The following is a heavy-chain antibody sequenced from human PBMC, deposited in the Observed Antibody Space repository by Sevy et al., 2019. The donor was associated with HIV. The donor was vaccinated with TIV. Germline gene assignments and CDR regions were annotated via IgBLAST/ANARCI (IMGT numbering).Heavy chain of an antibody. CDR2: IIPIFGTA. Sequence: ASVKVSCKASGGTFSSYAISWVRQAPGQGLEWMGGIIPIFGTANYAQKFQGRVTITADESTSTVYMELSSLRSEDTAVYYCARVPLRRQLDPYLSQDKKYYFDYWGQGTLVTVSS. CDR3: ARVPLRRQLDPYLSQDKKYYFDY. V-gene: IGHV1-69*13. J-gene: IGHJ4*02. D-gene: IGHD6-13*01. CDR1: GGTFSSYA.